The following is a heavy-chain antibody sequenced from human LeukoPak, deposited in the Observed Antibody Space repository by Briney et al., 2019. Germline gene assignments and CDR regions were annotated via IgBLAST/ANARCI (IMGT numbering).Heavy chain of an antibody. CDR1: GYIFTSYR. CDR3: ARDRGYRDY. Sequence: PLKASCKASGYIFTSYRISWVRETPAQGLEWMDWISAYNGNTNYAQKLQCRVTLTTETSTRTPYIDLTSLRAYYTPAYFLARDRGYRDYWGQGNLVTVSS. D-gene: IGHD5-12*01. J-gene: IGHJ4*02. CDR2: ISAYNGNT. V-gene: IGHV1-18*01.